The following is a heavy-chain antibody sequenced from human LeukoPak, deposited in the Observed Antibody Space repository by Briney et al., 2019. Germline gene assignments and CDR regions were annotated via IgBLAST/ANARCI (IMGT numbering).Heavy chain of an antibody. CDR2: ISGGST. D-gene: IGHD6-19*01. V-gene: IGHV3-49*03. CDR1: GFTFGDYL. J-gene: IGHJ4*02. CDR3: SRGSGWLSVY. Sequence: GGSLRLSCTASGFTFGDYLMSWFRQTPGKGLEWIGFISGGSTEYAASVKGRFTISRDDSTSIAYLQMNSLTTEDTAVYYCSRGSGWLSVYWGQGTLVTVSS.